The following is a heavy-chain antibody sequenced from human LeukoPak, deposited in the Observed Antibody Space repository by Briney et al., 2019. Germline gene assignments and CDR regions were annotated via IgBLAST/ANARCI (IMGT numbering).Heavy chain of an antibody. V-gene: IGHV5-51*01. CDR2: IYPGGSET. Sequence: GESLQISSKGLGYDFTTYWNAWVRQRPGKGLEWMGIIYPGGSETRYDPSFQGQVTISADRSTSTAYLQWSSLKASDTAMYYCARASRDGYNQNFDHWGQGTLVTVSS. CDR1: GYDFTTYW. CDR3: ARASRDGYNQNFDH. D-gene: IGHD5-24*01. J-gene: IGHJ4*02.